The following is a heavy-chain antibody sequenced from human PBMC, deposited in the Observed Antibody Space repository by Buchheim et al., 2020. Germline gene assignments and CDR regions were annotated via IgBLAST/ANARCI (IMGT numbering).Heavy chain of an antibody. CDR1: GGSFSGYY. V-gene: IGHV4-34*01. J-gene: IGHJ6*02. Sequence: QLQLQESGPGLVKPSETLSLTCAVYGGSFSGYYWSWIRQPPGKGLEWIGEINHSGSTNYNPSLKSRVTISVDTSKNQFSLKLSSVTAADTAVYYCARVKEFGAYYYYYGMDVWGQGTT. CDR2: INHSGST. CDR3: ARVKEFGAYYYYYGMDV. D-gene: IGHD3-10*01.